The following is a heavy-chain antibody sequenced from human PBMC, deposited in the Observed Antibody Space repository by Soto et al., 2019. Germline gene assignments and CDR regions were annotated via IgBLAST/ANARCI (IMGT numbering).Heavy chain of an antibody. D-gene: IGHD3-22*01. J-gene: IGHJ1*01. CDR2: ISAYNGNT. Sequence: ASVKVSCKASGYTFTRYGISWVRQAPGQGLEWMGWISAYNGNTNYAQKLQGRVTMTTDTSTSTAYMELRSLRSDDTAVYYCARDELDSSGPPAEYFQHWGQGTLVTVSS. V-gene: IGHV1-18*01. CDR3: ARDELDSSGPPAEYFQH. CDR1: GYTFTRYG.